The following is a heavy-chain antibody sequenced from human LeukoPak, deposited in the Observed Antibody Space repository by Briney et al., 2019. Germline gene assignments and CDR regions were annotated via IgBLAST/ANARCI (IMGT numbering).Heavy chain of an antibody. CDR2: INPNSGGT. Sequence: ASVKVSCKASGYTFTGCYMHWVRQAPGQGLEWMGWINPNSGGTNYAQKFQGRVTMTRDTSISTAYMELSRLRSDDTAVYYCAREDSSGYPFDYWGQGTLVTVSS. CDR3: AREDSSGYPFDY. D-gene: IGHD3-22*01. J-gene: IGHJ4*02. CDR1: GYTFTGCY. V-gene: IGHV1-2*02.